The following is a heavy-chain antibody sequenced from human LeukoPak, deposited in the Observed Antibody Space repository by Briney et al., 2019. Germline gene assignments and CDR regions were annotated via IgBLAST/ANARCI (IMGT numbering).Heavy chain of an antibody. CDR3: ARGFNDILTGYPYYFDY. J-gene: IGHJ4*02. CDR2: ISSSSSYI. Sequence: GGSLRLSCVASGFTFSSYTMNWVRQTPGKGLEWVSSISSSSSYIYYADSVKGRFTISRDNAKNSLYLQMNSLRAEDTAVYYCARGFNDILTGYPYYFDYWGQGTLVTVSS. CDR1: GFTFSSYT. D-gene: IGHD3-9*01. V-gene: IGHV3-21*01.